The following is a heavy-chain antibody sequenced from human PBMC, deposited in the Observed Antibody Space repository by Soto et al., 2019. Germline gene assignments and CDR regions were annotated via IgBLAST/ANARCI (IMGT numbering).Heavy chain of an antibody. Sequence: GGSLRLSCAASGFTFSSYAMSWVRQAPGKGLEWVSAISGSGGSTYYADSVKGRFTISRDNSKNTLYLQMNSLRAEDTAVYYCAKTLSVVVVAAIYYFDYWGQGTLVTVSS. V-gene: IGHV3-23*01. CDR2: ISGSGGST. D-gene: IGHD2-15*01. CDR3: AKTLSVVVVAAIYYFDY. CDR1: GFTFSSYA. J-gene: IGHJ4*02.